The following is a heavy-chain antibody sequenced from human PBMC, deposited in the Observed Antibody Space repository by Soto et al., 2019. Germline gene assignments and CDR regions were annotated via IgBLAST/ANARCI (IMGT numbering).Heavy chain of an antibody. CDR2: IYWNDDK. Sequence: SGPTLVNPTQTLTLTCTFSGFSLSTSGVGVGWIRQPPGKALEWLALIYWNDDKRYSPSLKSRLTTTKDTSKNQVVLTMTNMDPVDTATYYCAHRWSAVGRGGKNLIDYWGQGTLVTVSS. CDR1: GFSLSTSGVG. J-gene: IGHJ4*02. D-gene: IGHD3-16*01. V-gene: IGHV2-5*01. CDR3: AHRWSAVGRGGKNLIDY.